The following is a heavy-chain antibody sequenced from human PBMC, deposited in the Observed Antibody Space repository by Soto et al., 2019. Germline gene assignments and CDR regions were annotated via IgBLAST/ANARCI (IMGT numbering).Heavy chain of an antibody. D-gene: IGHD1-1*01. J-gene: IGHJ4*02. CDR2: IAGSGGDT. Sequence: EVQLLEAGGGLVQPGGSLRLSCTASGFTFRSYAMTWVRQAPGKGLEWVSAIAGSGGDTYYADSVKGRFTISRDNSKNTLYMEMNSLRAEDTAVYYCARGLIWKAAYFDYWGQGALVTVSS. V-gene: IGHV3-23*01. CDR1: GFTFRSYA. CDR3: ARGLIWKAAYFDY.